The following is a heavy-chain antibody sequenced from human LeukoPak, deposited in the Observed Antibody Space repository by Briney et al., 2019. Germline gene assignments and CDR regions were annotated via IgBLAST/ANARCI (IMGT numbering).Heavy chain of an antibody. D-gene: IGHD3-10*01. CDR2: INPNSGGT. V-gene: IGHV1-2*04. CDR1: GYTFTGYY. J-gene: IGHJ3*02. CDR3: AIPLGRYYYGAGSFSDAFDI. Sequence: WASVTVSCKASGYTFTGYYMHWVRQAPGQGLEWMGWINPNSGGTNYAQKFQGWVTMTRDTSISTAYMELGRLRSDGTAVYYCAIPLGRYYYGAGSFSDAFDIWGRGTMVTVSS.